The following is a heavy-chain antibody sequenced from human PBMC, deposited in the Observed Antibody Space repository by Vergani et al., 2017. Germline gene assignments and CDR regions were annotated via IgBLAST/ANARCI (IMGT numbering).Heavy chain of an antibody. J-gene: IGHJ3*02. D-gene: IGHD2-15*01. V-gene: IGHV3-21*01. CDR2: ISSSSSYI. Sequence: EVQLVESGGGLVKPGGSLRLSCAASGFTFSSYSMNWVRQAPGKGLEWVSSISSSSSYIYYADSVKGRFTISRDNAKNSLYLQMNSLRAEDTAVYYCAKSARLGYCSGGSCYASSAFDIWGQGTMVTVSS. CDR3: AKSARLGYCSGGSCYASSAFDI. CDR1: GFTFSSYS.